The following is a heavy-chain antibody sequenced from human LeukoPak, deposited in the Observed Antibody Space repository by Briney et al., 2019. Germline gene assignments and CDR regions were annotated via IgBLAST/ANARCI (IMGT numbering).Heavy chain of an antibody. V-gene: IGHV3-30*03. D-gene: IGHD4-11*01. Sequence: PGGSLRLSCAASGFTFSSYGMHWVRQAPGKGLEWVAVISYDGSNKYYADSVKGRFTISRDNSKNTLYLQMNSLRAEDTAVYYCARGTVLYYMDVWGKGTTVTVSS. CDR2: ISYDGSNK. CDR3: ARGTVLYYMDV. J-gene: IGHJ6*03. CDR1: GFTFSSYG.